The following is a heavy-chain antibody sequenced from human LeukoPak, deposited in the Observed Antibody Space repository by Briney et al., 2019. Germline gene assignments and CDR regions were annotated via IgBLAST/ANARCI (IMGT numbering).Heavy chain of an antibody. CDR1: GYTLTELS. V-gene: IGHV1-24*01. D-gene: IGHD3-10*01. CDR2: FDPEDGET. Sequence: ASVKVSCKVSGYTLTELSMHWVRQAPGKGLEWMGRFDPEDGETIYAQKFQGRVTLTADTFTDTAYMELSSLRSEDTAIYYCATEGKMVRGVYTDYWGQGTLVTVFS. CDR3: ATEGKMVRGVYTDY. J-gene: IGHJ4*02.